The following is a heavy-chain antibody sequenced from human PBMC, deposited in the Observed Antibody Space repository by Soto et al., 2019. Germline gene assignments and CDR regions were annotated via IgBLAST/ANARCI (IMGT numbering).Heavy chain of an antibody. D-gene: IGHD6-6*01. Sequence: QVQLVQSGAEVKKPGSSVKVSCKASGGTFSSYAISWVRQAPGQGLEWMGGIIPIFGTANYAQKFQGRVTITADKSTSTADMELSSLRSEDTAVYYCARHPEGIAARLGYYYYYGMDVWGQGTTVTVSS. CDR3: ARHPEGIAARLGYYYYYGMDV. J-gene: IGHJ6*02. V-gene: IGHV1-69*06. CDR1: GGTFSSYA. CDR2: IIPIFGTA.